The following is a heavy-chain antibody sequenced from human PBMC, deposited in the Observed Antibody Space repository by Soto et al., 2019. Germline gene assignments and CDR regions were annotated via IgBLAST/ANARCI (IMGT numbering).Heavy chain of an antibody. Sequence: SVKVSCKASGATFSSYAISWVRQAPGQGLEWMGVIIPIFGTANYAQKFQGRVTITADKSTSTAYMELSSLRSEDTALYYCARDREYCSGGSCYSPGGLDYWGKGPLVTVPP. CDR2: IIPIFGTA. D-gene: IGHD2-15*01. CDR3: ARDREYCSGGSCYSPGGLDY. V-gene: IGHV1-69*06. J-gene: IGHJ4*02. CDR1: GATFSSYA.